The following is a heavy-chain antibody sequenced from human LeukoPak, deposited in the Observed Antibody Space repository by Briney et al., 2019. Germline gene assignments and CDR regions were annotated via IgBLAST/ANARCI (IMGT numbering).Heavy chain of an antibody. J-gene: IGHJ6*03. Sequence: ASVRVSCKGSSVTFTSSPISWVRHVPGKGLEWMGGIIAIFCSPKYAQNFQGRVTITADESTNTAYMELSNLRSEDTAVYYCARGAGPTAMIGDSYFMDVWGKGTTVTVSS. CDR2: IIAIFCSP. D-gene: IGHD5-18*01. V-gene: IGHV1-69*01. CDR3: ARGAGPTAMIGDSYFMDV. CDR1: SVTFTSSP.